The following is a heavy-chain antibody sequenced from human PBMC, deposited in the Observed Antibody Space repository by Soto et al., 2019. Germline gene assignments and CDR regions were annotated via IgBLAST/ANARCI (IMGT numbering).Heavy chain of an antibody. V-gene: IGHV3-66*01. CDR3: ARDLGYCSGGSCYNNDAFDI. CDR2: IYSGGST. D-gene: IGHD2-15*01. CDR1: GFTVSSNY. Sequence: GESLKISCAASGFTVSSNYMSWVRQAPGKGLEWVSVIYSGGSTYYADSVKGRFTISRDNSKNTLYLQMNSLRAEDTAVYYCARDLGYCSGGSCYNNDAFDIWGQGTMVTVSS. J-gene: IGHJ3*02.